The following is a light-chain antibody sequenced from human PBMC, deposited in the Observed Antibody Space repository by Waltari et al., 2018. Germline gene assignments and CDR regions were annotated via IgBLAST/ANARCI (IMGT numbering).Light chain of an antibody. Sequence: EIVLPQSPGTLSLSPGERATLSCRASQSISRTLAWYQQKPGQAPRLLIYGASIRASGIPDKFSGTGSGTDFSLTINRLEPEDFAVYFCQHYVRLPATFGQGTKVEI. CDR2: GAS. CDR1: QSISRT. J-gene: IGKJ1*01. V-gene: IGKV3-20*01. CDR3: QHYVRLPAT.